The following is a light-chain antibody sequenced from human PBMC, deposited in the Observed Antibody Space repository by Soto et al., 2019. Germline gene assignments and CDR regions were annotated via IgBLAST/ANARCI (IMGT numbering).Light chain of an antibody. V-gene: IGKV1-39*01. CDR1: QSISSY. CDR2: AAS. CDR3: LQYSGYVPT. J-gene: IGKJ4*01. Sequence: DIQMTQSPSSLSASVGDRVTITCRASQSISSYLNWYQQKPGKAPKLLIYAASSLQSGVPSRFSGSGSGTDFTLTISSLQPEDFATYYCLQYSGYVPTFGGGTKVEIK.